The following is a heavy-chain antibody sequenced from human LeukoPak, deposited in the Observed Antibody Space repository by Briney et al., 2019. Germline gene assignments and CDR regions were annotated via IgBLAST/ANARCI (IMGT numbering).Heavy chain of an antibody. CDR3: AREKYSRSSVDYYYYYYMDL. Sequence: ASVKVSCKASGGTFSSYAISWVRQAPGQGLEWMGGIIPIFGTANYAQKFQGRVKSTTDHSTSTDYMQLRRLRSEDTAVYYCAREKYSRSSVDYYYYYYMDLWGKGTTVTVSS. D-gene: IGHD6-6*01. J-gene: IGHJ6*03. CDR1: GGTFSSYA. CDR2: IIPIFGTA. V-gene: IGHV1-69*05.